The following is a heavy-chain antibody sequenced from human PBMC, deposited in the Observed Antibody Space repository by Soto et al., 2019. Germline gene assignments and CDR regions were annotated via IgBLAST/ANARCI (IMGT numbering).Heavy chain of an antibody. Sequence: EVQLVASGGGLVQPGGSLRLSCADSGFTFSSYSMNWVRQAPGKGLEWVSYISSSSSTIYYADSVKGRFTISRDNAKNSLYLEMNSLRDEDTAVYYCARPEYSSSSYGMDVWGQGTTVTVSS. D-gene: IGHD6-6*01. CDR3: ARPEYSSSSYGMDV. CDR2: ISSSSSTI. J-gene: IGHJ6*02. CDR1: GFTFSSYS. V-gene: IGHV3-48*02.